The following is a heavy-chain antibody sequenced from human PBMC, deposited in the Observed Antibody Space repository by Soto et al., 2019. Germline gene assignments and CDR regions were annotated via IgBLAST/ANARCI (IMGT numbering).Heavy chain of an antibody. CDR1: GFTFSDYY. J-gene: IGHJ4*02. CDR3: ARVVVHLPDY. CDR2: ISNRGGTI. Sequence: QVQLVESGGGLVKPGGSLRLSCAASGFTFSDYYMNWIRQAPGKGLEWISFISNRGGTIYYADSVKGRFTISRDNAKNSLFLQMTSLRVEDTAVYYCARVVVHLPDYWGQGTLVTVSS. D-gene: IGHD2-15*01. V-gene: IGHV3-11*01.